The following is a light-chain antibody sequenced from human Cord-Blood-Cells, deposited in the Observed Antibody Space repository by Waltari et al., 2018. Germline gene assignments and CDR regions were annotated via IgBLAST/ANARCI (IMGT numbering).Light chain of an antibody. V-gene: IGKV1-39*01. CDR3: QQSYSTPFT. CDR1: QSISSY. Sequence: DIQMTQSPSSLSASVGDRVTITCRASQSISSYLNWYQQKPGKAPKRLIYTASSLQRGVPSRFSGSGSGTDFTLTISSLQPEDCATYYCQQSYSTPFTFGPGTKVDIK. CDR2: TAS. J-gene: IGKJ3*01.